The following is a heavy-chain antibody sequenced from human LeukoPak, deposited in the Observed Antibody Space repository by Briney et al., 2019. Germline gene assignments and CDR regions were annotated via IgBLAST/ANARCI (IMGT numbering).Heavy chain of an antibody. CDR1: GFTFSSYA. CDR3: ARARKRLWFGLNWFDP. D-gene: IGHD3-10*01. Sequence: PGGSLRLSCAASGFTFSSYAMHWVRQAPGKGLEWVTFIRNDGSNKYYADSVKGRFTISRDNSKNTLYLQMNSLRPEDTAVYYCARARKRLWFGLNWFDPWGQGTLVTVSS. V-gene: IGHV3-30*02. J-gene: IGHJ5*02. CDR2: IRNDGSNK.